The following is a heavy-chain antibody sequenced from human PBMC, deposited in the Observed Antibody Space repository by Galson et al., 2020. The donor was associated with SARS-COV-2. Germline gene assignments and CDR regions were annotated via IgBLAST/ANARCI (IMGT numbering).Heavy chain of an antibody. V-gene: IGHV3-30*04. D-gene: IGHD3-22*01. CDR3: ATAAYDSSGDPFDF. CDR2: ISYDGNNK. J-gene: IGHJ4*02. Sequence: GGSLRLSCAASGFAFGNYDMHWVRQAPGKGLEWVAVISYDGNNKYYTDSVKGRFIVSRDNSKNTLYLQMDTLRTDDTAVYYCATAAYDSSGDPFDFWGQGTLVIVSS. CDR1: GFAFGNYD.